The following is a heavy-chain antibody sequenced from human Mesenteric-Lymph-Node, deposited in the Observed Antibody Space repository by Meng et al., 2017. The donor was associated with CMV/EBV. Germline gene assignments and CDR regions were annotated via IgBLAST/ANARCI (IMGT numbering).Heavy chain of an antibody. V-gene: IGHV4-34*01. D-gene: IGHD2-15*01. CDR1: GGSFSGYF. CDR2: INLSGTT. CDR3: ARSPGFYSLDY. Sequence: LTCGVNGGSFSGYFWSWIRQPPGKGLEWLGEINLSGTTNYNPSLKSRVTISVDKAKNHFSLRLTSVTAADTGVYFCARSPGFYSLDYWGLGTLVTVSS. J-gene: IGHJ4*02.